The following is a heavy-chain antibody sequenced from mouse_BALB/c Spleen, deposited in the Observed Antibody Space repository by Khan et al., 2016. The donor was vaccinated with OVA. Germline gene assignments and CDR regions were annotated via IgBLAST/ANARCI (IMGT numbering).Heavy chain of an antibody. J-gene: IGHJ3*01. CDR2: ISPGSGDT. CDR3: ARRNYFGYTFAY. Sequence: QVQLKQSGAELARPGASVKLSCKASGYTFTDYYINWVKQRTGQGLEWIGEISPGSGDTYYNEGFEGKATLTADKSSSTAYMQLSSLTSEASAVYFCARRNYFGYTFAYWGQGTLVTVAA. D-gene: IGHD1-2*01. V-gene: IGHV1-77*01. CDR1: GYTFTDYY.